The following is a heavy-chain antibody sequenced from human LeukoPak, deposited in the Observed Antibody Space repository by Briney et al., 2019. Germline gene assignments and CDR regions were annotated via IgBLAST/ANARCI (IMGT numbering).Heavy chain of an antibody. V-gene: IGHV3-30*02. CDR3: ARSSGTDSGWWYWFDP. Sequence: GGSLGLSCAASGFTLSAYGMHWVRQAPGKGLEWVAFLQSNGITIHYADSVKGRFTISRDNSKNTLYLQMNSLRAEDTAVYYCARSSGTDSGWWYWFDPWGQGTLVTVSS. CDR2: LQSNGITI. CDR1: GFTLSAYG. D-gene: IGHD6-19*01. J-gene: IGHJ5*02.